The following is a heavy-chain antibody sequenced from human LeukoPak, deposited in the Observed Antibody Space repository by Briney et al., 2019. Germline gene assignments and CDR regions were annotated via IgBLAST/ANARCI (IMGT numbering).Heavy chain of an antibody. V-gene: IGHV3-33*06. CDR2: LWADGNTA. Sequence: PGGSLRLSCAASGFVFSDYGMHWVRQVPGNGLEWLAVLWADGNTAHYADSVKGRFTISRDSSENTPFLQMNRLRSEDTAVYYCVKESAADATFHSDYWGQGTLVTVSS. D-gene: IGHD6-13*01. CDR1: GFVFSDYG. CDR3: VKESAADATFHSDY. J-gene: IGHJ4*02.